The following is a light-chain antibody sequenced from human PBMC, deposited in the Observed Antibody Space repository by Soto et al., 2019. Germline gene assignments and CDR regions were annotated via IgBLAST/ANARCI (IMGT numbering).Light chain of an antibody. CDR3: QQYYSTPP. CDR1: QSVLYSSNNKNY. CDR2: WAS. J-gene: IGKJ4*01. Sequence: DIVMTQSPDSLAVSLGERATINCKSSQSVLYSSNNKNYLAWYLQKPGQPPKLLIYWASTRESGVPDRFSGSGSRTDFTLTISSLQAEDVAVYYCQQYYSTPPFGGGTKVEIK. V-gene: IGKV4-1*01.